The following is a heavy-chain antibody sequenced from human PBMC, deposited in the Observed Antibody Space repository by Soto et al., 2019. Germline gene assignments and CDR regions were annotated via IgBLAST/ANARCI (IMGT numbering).Heavy chain of an antibody. D-gene: IGHD6-25*01. CDR2: ISSGGETK. CDR1: GFTFIDFY. CDR3: ARDMRLYGMDV. J-gene: IGHJ6*02. V-gene: IGHV3-11*01. Sequence: PGGSLRLSCAASGFTFIDFYMAWIRQSPGKGLEWISSISSGGETKYYADSVKGRFTISRDNTENSLYLQMNSLRADDTAVYFCARDMRLYGMDVWSQGTTVTVSS.